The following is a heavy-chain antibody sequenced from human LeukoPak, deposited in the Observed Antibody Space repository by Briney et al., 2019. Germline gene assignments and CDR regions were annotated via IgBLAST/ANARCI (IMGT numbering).Heavy chain of an antibody. CDR3: ARDLDIVVVPAAHHDAFDI. V-gene: IGHV3-7*01. Sequence: GGSLRLSCAASGFTFSNAWMSWVRQAPGKGLEWVANIKQDGSEKYYVDSVKGRFTISRDNAKNSLYLQMNSLRAEDTAVYYCARDLDIVVVPAAHHDAFDIWGQGTMVTVSS. CDR1: GFTFSNAW. D-gene: IGHD2-2*01. CDR2: IKQDGSEK. J-gene: IGHJ3*02.